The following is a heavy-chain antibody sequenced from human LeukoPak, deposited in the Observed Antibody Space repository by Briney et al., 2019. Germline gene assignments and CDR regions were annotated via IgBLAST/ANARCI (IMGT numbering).Heavy chain of an antibody. D-gene: IGHD2-8*01. J-gene: IGHJ4*02. Sequence: SETLSLTCTVSGGSISSGGYYWSWIRQHPGKGLEWIGYIYYSGSTYYNPSLKSRVTISVDTSKNQFSLKLSSVTAADTAVYYCVRDSPGYCTNGVCFDWGQGTLVTVSS. V-gene: IGHV4-31*03. CDR2: IYYSGST. CDR1: GGSISSGGYY. CDR3: VRDSPGYCTNGVCFD.